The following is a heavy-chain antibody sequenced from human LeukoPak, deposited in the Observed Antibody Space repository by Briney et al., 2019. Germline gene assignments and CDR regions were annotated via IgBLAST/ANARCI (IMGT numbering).Heavy chain of an antibody. D-gene: IGHD4-17*01. V-gene: IGHV1-18*01. CDR2: ISTYTGNS. Sequence: ASVKVSCKASGYTFSNYVLTWVRQAPGQGLEWMGRISTYTGNSNYAQKFQDRVTMTTDTSTSTAYMELRNLSSDDTAVYYCARTTTTMNTHGEVDFWGQGTLVTVSS. CDR1: GYTFSNYV. J-gene: IGHJ4*02. CDR3: ARTTTTMNTHGEVDF.